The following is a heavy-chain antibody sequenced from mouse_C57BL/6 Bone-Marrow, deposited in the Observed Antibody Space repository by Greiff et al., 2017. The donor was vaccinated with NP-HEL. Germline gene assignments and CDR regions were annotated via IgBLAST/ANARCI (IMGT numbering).Heavy chain of an antibody. CDR1: GYTFTSYW. V-gene: IGHV1-64*01. Sequence: QVQLQQPGAELVKPGASVKLSCKASGYTFTSYWMHWVKQRLGQGLEWIGMIHPNSGSTNYNEKFKSKATLTVDKSSSTAYMQLSSLTSEDSAVYYCARSGWLRYYFDYWGQGTTLTVSS. CDR2: IHPNSGST. D-gene: IGHD2-3*01. J-gene: IGHJ2*01. CDR3: ARSGWLRYYFDY.